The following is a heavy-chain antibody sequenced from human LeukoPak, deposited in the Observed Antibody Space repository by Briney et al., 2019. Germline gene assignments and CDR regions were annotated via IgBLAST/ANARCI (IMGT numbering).Heavy chain of an antibody. CDR3: AGPARIAAAQDAFDI. J-gene: IGHJ3*02. CDR2: FDPEDGET. Sequence: ASVKVFCKVSGYTLTELSMHWVRQAPGKGLEWMGGFDPEDGETIYAQKFQGRVTMTEDTSTDTAYMELSSLRSEDTAVYYCAGPARIAAAQDAFDIWGQGTMVTVSS. CDR1: GYTLTELS. V-gene: IGHV1-24*01. D-gene: IGHD6-13*01.